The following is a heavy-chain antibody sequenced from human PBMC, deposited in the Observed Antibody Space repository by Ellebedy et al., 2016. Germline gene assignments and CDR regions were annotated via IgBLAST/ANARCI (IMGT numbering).Heavy chain of an antibody. D-gene: IGHD5-24*01. CDR3: ARGLERWLQLD. J-gene: IGHJ4*02. CDR2: IKQDGGDK. Sequence: GGSLRLXCAASGLTFSSYAMSWVRQAPGKGLEWVANIKQDGGDKYYVDSVKGRFTISRDNGKNSLYLQMSSLRAEDTAVYYCARGLERWLQLDWGQGTLVTVSS. CDR1: GLTFSSYA. V-gene: IGHV3-7*01.